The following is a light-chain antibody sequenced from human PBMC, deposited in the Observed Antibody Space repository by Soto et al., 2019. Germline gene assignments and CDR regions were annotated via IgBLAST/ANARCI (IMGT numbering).Light chain of an antibody. CDR2: GAS. J-gene: IGKJ3*01. CDR3: QQSYSTPFT. V-gene: IGKV3-15*01. Sequence: EIVMTQSPATLSVSPGERVTLSCRASESVSSNLAWYHQKPGQAPRLLIYGASTRATGIPDRFSGSGSGTEFTLTISSLQSEDFATYYCQQSYSTPFTFGPGTKVDVK. CDR1: ESVSSN.